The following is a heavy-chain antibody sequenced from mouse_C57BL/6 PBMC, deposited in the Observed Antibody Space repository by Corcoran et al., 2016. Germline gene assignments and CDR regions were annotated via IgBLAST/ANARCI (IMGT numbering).Heavy chain of an antibody. CDR1: GYAFSSYW. CDR3: ARGTMVTTYAMDY. D-gene: IGHD2-2*01. Sequence: QVQLQQSGAELVKPGASVKISCKASGYAFSSYWMNWVKQRPGKGLEWIGQIYPGDGDTNYNGKFKGKATLTADKSSSTAYMQLSSLTSEDSAVYFCARGTMVTTYAMDYWGQGTSVTVSS. J-gene: IGHJ4*01. V-gene: IGHV1-80*01. CDR2: IYPGDGDT.